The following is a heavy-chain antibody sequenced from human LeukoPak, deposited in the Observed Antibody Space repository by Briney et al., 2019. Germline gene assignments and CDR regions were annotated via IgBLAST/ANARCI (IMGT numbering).Heavy chain of an antibody. J-gene: IGHJ4*02. CDR3: ARDGPNWGDWGHY. CDR2: INPSGSST. V-gene: IGHV1-46*01. Sequence: ASVKVSCKASGYTFTSYYMHWVRQAPGQGLEWMVIINPSGSSTTYAQKFQGRVTMTRDTSTSTVYMGLSSLRSDDTAVYYCARDGPNWGDWGHYWGQGTLVTVSS. D-gene: IGHD7-27*01. CDR1: GYTFTSYY.